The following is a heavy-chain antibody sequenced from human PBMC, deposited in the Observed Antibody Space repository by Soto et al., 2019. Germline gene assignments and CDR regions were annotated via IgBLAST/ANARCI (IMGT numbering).Heavy chain of an antibody. J-gene: IGHJ6*02. V-gene: IGHV1-46*03. CDR2: INPSGVST. CDR1: GYTFTSYY. Sequence: QVQLMQSGAEVKKPGASVKVSCKASGYTFTSYYMHWVRQAPGQGLEWMGIINPSGVSTSYAKKVQRRVTMTRDTSTNHVYMELSSLRSEHTGVYYCASPKGGDSGWGFYDMDVWGQGPTVTVSS. D-gene: IGHD2-21*01. CDR3: ASPKGGDSGWGFYDMDV.